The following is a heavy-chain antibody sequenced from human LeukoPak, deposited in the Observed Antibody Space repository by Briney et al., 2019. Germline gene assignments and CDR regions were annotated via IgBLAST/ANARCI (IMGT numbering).Heavy chain of an antibody. Sequence: SETLSLTCTVSGDSISSYYWSWIRQPAGKGLEWIGRISTSGNTNYSPSLKSRVTMSVDTSNNQFFLNLKSVTAADTAVYYCARDSRYYDFWSGYLDYWGQGALVTVSS. J-gene: IGHJ4*02. V-gene: IGHV4-4*07. D-gene: IGHD3-3*01. CDR2: ISTSGNT. CDR3: ARDSRYYDFWSGYLDY. CDR1: GDSISSYY.